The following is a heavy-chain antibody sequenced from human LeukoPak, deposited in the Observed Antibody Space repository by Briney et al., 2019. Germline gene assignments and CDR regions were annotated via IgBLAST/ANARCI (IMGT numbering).Heavy chain of an antibody. CDR1: GGSFSGYF. D-gene: IGHD6-13*01. J-gene: IGHJ5*02. Sequence: PSETLSLNCAVYGGSFSGYFRSWIRQPPGKGLGWIGEINHSGSTNYKPSLKSRVSISVDTSKNQFSLKLSSVTAADTAVYYCARGSIAAAGNNWFDPWGQGTLVTVSS. CDR3: ARGSIAAAGNNWFDP. V-gene: IGHV4-34*01. CDR2: INHSGST.